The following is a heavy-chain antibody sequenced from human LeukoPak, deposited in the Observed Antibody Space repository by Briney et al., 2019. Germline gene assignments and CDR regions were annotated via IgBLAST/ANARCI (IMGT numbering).Heavy chain of an antibody. CDR1: GFTFSSYA. J-gene: IGHJ4*02. CDR2: ISSNGGST. CDR3: ARGGSITIFGVVIRNTRTYYFDY. D-gene: IGHD3-3*01. V-gene: IGHV3-64*01. Sequence: GGSLRLSCAASGFTFSSYAMHWVRQAPGKGLEYVSAISSNGGSTYYANSVKGRFTIPRDNSKNTLYLQMGSLRAGGMAVYFCARGGSITIFGVVIRNTRTYYFDYWGQGTLVTVSS.